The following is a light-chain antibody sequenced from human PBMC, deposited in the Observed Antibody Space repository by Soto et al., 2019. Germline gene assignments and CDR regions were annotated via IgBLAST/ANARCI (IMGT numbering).Light chain of an antibody. V-gene: IGKV3-20*01. CDR1: QSVSSSY. Sequence: EIVLTQSPGTLSLSPGERATLSCRASQSVSSSYLAWYQHKPGQAPRLRIYGASSRATGIPDRLSGSGSGTDFTLTISRLEHEDFAVYYCQQYGSSPHTFGQGTKLEIK. CDR2: GAS. J-gene: IGKJ2*01. CDR3: QQYGSSPHT.